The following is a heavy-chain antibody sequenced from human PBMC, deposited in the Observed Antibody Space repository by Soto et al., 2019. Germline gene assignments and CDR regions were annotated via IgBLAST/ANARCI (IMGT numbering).Heavy chain of an antibody. CDR3: ARFTRALYFDY. J-gene: IGHJ4*02. CDR2: IGYDGSNK. D-gene: IGHD6-6*01. CDR1: GFTFSSYG. Sequence: GGSLRLCCAASGFTFSSYGMHGVRQAPGKGLEWVAVIGYDGSNKYYADSVKGRFTISRDNSKNTLYLQMNSLRAEDTAVYYCARFTRALYFDYWGQGTLVTVSS. V-gene: IGHV3-33*01.